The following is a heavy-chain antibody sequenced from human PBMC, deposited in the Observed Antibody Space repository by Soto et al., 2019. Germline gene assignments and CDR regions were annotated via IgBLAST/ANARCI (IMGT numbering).Heavy chain of an antibody. CDR3: ARDRGIAVAGTAPPFDY. CDR2: ISSSGSTI. CDR1: GFTFSSYE. Sequence: EVQLVESGGGLVQPGGSLRLSCAASGFTFSSYEMNWVRQAPGKGLEWVSYISSSGSTIYYADSVKGRFTISSDNAKNSLYLQMNSLRAEDTAVYYCARDRGIAVAGTAPPFDYWGQGTLVTVSS. J-gene: IGHJ4*02. V-gene: IGHV3-48*03. D-gene: IGHD6-19*01.